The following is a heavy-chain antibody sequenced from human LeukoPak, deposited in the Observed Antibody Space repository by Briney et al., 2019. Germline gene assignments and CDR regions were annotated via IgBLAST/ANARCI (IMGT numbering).Heavy chain of an antibody. CDR3: AKGDFWSGYPFNWFDP. D-gene: IGHD3-3*01. CDR1: GGTFSSYA. Sequence: ASVKVSCKASGGTFSSYAISWVRQAPGQGLEWMGGIIPIFGTANYAQKFQGRVTITTDESTSTAYMELSSLRSEDTAVYYCAKGDFWSGYPFNWFDPWGQGTLVTVSS. CDR2: IIPIFGTA. J-gene: IGHJ5*02. V-gene: IGHV1-69*05.